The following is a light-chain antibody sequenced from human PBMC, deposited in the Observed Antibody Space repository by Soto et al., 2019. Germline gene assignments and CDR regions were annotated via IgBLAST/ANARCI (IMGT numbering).Light chain of an antibody. CDR1: QSVSSY. CDR3: QQRSNWPLN. Sequence: EIVLTQSPATLSLSPGERATLSWRASQSVSSYLAWYQQKPGQAPRLLIYDASNRATGIPARFSGSGSGTDFTLTISSLEPEDFAVYYCQQRSNWPLNFGGGTKVDIK. V-gene: IGKV3-11*01. J-gene: IGKJ4*01. CDR2: DAS.